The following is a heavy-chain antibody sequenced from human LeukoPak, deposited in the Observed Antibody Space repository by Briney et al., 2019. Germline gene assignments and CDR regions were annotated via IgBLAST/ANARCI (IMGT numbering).Heavy chain of an antibody. V-gene: IGHV5-51*01. CDR3: ARQFSEIWGPKNYYYYYMDV. J-gene: IGHJ6*03. CDR2: IYPGDSDT. CDR1: GYSFTSYW. D-gene: IGHD2/OR15-2a*01. Sequence: GESLKISCKGSGYSFTSYWIGWVRQMPGKGLEWKGIIYPGDSDTRYSPSFQGQVTISADKSISTAYLQWSSLKASDTAMYYCARQFSEIWGPKNYYYYYMDVWGKGTTVTVSS.